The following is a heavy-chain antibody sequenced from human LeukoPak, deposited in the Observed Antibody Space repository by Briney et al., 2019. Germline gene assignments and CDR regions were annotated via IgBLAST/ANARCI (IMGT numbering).Heavy chain of an antibody. CDR1: GYTFTSYA. CDR3: AREYCSGGSCYPWSY. Sequence: ASVKVSCTASGYTFTSYAMHWVRQAPGQRLEWMGWINAGTAYTKYSQKFQGRVTFTRDTSASTAYMELSSLRSEDTAVYYCAREYCSGGSCYPWSYWGQGTLVTVSS. CDR2: INAGTAYT. V-gene: IGHV1-3*01. J-gene: IGHJ4*02. D-gene: IGHD2-15*01.